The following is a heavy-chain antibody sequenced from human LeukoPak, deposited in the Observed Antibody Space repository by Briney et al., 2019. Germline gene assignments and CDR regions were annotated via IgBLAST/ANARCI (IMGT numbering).Heavy chain of an antibody. V-gene: IGHV3-48*02. CDR3: ARELDYCGGDCYYDY. D-gene: IGHD2-21*02. Sequence: GGSLRLSCAASGFTFSTYSMNWVRQAPGKGLEWVSYINSSSSTIYYADSVKGRFTISRDNAKNSLYLQMNRLRDEDTAVYYCARELDYCGGDCYYDYWGQGTLVTVAS. J-gene: IGHJ4*02. CDR1: GFTFSTYS. CDR2: INSSSSTI.